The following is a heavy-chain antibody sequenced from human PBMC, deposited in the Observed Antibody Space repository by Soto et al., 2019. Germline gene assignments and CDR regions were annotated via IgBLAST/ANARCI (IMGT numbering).Heavy chain of an antibody. V-gene: IGHV1-18*01. CDR1: GYTFTTYG. D-gene: IGHD3-22*01. CDR3: ARGPPEYYDNSGNSFLDY. J-gene: IGHJ4*01. CDR2: ISTYNGNT. Sequence: HVQLVQSGAEVKKPGASVKVSCKASGYTFTTYGMSWVRQAPGQGLDWMGWISTYNGNTKYAERLQGRVTMTTDTTTSTAYMELRSLRSDDTAVYYCARGPPEYYDNSGNSFLDYWGQGTLVTVSS.